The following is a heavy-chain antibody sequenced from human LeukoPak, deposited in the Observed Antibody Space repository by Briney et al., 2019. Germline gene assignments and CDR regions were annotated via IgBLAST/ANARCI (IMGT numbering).Heavy chain of an antibody. J-gene: IGHJ6*02. Sequence: SETLSLTCAVYGGSFSGYYWSWIRQPPGKGLEWIGEINHSGSTNYNPSLKSRVTISVDTSKNQFSLKLSSVTAADTAVYYCARGPALRYCSGGSCYEGRRRSYYYYAMDVWGQGTTVTVSS. CDR2: INHSGST. CDR1: GGSFSGYY. D-gene: IGHD2-15*01. CDR3: ARGPALRYCSGGSCYEGRRRSYYYYAMDV. V-gene: IGHV4-34*01.